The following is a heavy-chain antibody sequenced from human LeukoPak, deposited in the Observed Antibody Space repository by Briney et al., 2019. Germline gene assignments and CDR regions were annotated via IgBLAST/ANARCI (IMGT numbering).Heavy chain of an antibody. V-gene: IGHV4-59*08. Sequence: SETLSPTCTVSGGSISSYYWSWIRQPPGKGLEWIGYIYYSGSTNYNPSLKSRVTISVDTSKNQFSLKLSSVTAADTAVYYCARQEWLVDTFDYWGQGTLVTVSS. CDR3: ARQEWLVDTFDY. CDR1: GGSISSYY. CDR2: IYYSGST. D-gene: IGHD6-19*01. J-gene: IGHJ4*02.